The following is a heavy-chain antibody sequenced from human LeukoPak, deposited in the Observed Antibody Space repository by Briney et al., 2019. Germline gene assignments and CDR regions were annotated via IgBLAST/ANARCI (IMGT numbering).Heavy chain of an antibody. J-gene: IGHJ3*02. V-gene: IGHV3-21*04. CDR2: ISSSSSYI. CDR3: AKSYGGNSVGAFDI. Sequence: KTGGSLRLSCAASGFTFSSYSMNWVRQAPGKGLEWVSSISSSSSYIYYADSVKGRFTISRDNAKNSLYLQMNSLRAEDTALYYCAKSYGGNSVGAFDIWGQGTMVTVSS. D-gene: IGHD4-23*01. CDR1: GFTFSSYS.